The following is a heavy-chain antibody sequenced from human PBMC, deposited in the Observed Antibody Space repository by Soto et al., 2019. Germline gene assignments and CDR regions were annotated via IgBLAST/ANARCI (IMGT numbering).Heavy chain of an antibody. V-gene: IGHV1-69*06. CDR2: VIPIFGTA. CDR3: ARGSPGSGSWFDP. CDR1: GGAFSSYA. D-gene: IGHD3-22*01. Sequence: SVKVSCKASGGAFSSYAISWVRQAPGQGLEWMGGVIPIFGTANYAQKFQGRVTITADKSTSTAYMELSSLRSEDTAVYYCARGSPGSGSWFDPWGQGTLVTVSS. J-gene: IGHJ5*02.